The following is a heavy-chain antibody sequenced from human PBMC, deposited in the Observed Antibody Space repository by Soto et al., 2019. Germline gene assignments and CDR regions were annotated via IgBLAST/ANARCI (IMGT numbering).Heavy chain of an antibody. CDR2: INPGTGGT. Sequence: ASVKDSCNASGYTFTGYYVHWVREAPGKGLEWMGWINPGTGGTSYAQKFQGRVTLSRDTSINTAYLELSRLRFDDAAVYFCARERYQVISDGMDVWGQGTTVTVSS. CDR3: ARERYQVISDGMDV. CDR1: GYTFTGYY. J-gene: IGHJ6*02. V-gene: IGHV1-2*02. D-gene: IGHD2-2*01.